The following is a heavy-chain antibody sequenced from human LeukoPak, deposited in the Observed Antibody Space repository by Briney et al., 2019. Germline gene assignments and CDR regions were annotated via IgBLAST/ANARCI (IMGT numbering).Heavy chain of an antibody. CDR1: EFTFGSYA. J-gene: IGHJ6*03. CDR2: ITGGGDYT. D-gene: IGHD6-6*01. Sequence: QAGGSLRLSCATSEFTFGSYAMTWVRQAPGKGLEWVSTITGGGDYTNYADSVKGRFTISRDNSENTLYLQMNSLRAEDTAVYYCAKDGAIAAVGYYYMDVWGKGTTVTVSS. CDR3: AKDGAIAAVGYYYMDV. V-gene: IGHV3-23*01.